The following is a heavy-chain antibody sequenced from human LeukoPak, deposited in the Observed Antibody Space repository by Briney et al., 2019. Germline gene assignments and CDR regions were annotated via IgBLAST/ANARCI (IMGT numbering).Heavy chain of an antibody. CDR2: IWYDGSNK. V-gene: IGHV3-33*01. CDR3: AGSYYHVFDY. J-gene: IGHJ4*02. CDR1: GFTFSNYG. Sequence: PGRSLRLSCAASGFTFSNYGMQWVRQAPGKGLEWVALIWYDGSNKYYADSVKGRFTISRDNSKNTLYLQMNSLRAEDTAVYYCAGSYYHVFDYWGQGTLVTVSS. D-gene: IGHD3-10*01.